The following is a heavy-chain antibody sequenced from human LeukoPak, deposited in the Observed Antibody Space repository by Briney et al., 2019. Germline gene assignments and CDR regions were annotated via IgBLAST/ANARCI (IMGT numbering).Heavy chain of an antibody. CDR1: DFTFSAYT. CDR3: ARDSDYGDYFDH. Sequence: GGSLRLSCAASDFTFSAYTMNWIRLAPGKGLEWVSSISSSRTYIYYVDSVKGRFTISRDNAKNSLYLQMNSLRAEDTALYFCARDSDYGDYFDHWGQGTLVTVSS. V-gene: IGHV3-21*06. D-gene: IGHD4-17*01. CDR2: ISSSRTYI. J-gene: IGHJ4*02.